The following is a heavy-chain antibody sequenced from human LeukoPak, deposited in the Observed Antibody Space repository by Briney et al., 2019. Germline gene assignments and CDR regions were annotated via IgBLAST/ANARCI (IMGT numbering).Heavy chain of an antibody. CDR2: ISDSGGST. Sequence: GGSLRLSCAASGFSFSTYSMNWVRQAPGKGLEWVSAISDSGGSTYYADSVKGRFTISRDNSKNTLYLQMNSLRAEDTAVYYCAHHRGGYTQPFQYWGQGTLVTVSS. J-gene: IGHJ1*01. V-gene: IGHV3-23*01. CDR1: GFSFSTYS. D-gene: IGHD5-24*01. CDR3: AHHRGGYTQPFQY.